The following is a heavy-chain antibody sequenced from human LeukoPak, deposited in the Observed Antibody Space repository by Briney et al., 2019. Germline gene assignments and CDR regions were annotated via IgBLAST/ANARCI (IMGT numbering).Heavy chain of an antibody. Sequence: GGSLRLSCAASGFTFSSYSMSWVRQAPGKGLEWVSDISGSGSSTYYAASVKGRFTLSRDNAKNTLYLQMNSLRAEDTAVYYCARTFIANDAFDIWGQGTMVTVSS. CDR3: ARTFIANDAFDI. D-gene: IGHD6-13*01. CDR2: ISGSGSST. J-gene: IGHJ3*02. CDR1: GFTFSSYS. V-gene: IGHV3-23*01.